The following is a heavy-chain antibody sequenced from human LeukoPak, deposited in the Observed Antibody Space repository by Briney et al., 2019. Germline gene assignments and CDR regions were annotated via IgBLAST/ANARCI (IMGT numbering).Heavy chain of an antibody. CDR1: GGSIRSSGDY. D-gene: IGHD5-24*01. CDR3: ARHVPPFREGYNLDY. CDR2: IYYSGTT. J-gene: IGHJ4*02. V-gene: IGHV4-39*01. Sequence: AETLSLTCTVSGGSIRSSGDYWGWIRQAPGKGLEWIGSIYYSGTTYHNPALKSRVTISVDTSKNQFSLNLSSVTAADTAVYYCARHVPPFREGYNLDYWGQGTLVTVSS.